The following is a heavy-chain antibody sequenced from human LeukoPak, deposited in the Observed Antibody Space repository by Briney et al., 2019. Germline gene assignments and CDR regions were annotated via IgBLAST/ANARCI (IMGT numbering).Heavy chain of an antibody. D-gene: IGHD3-10*01. J-gene: IGHJ6*03. CDR2: IWYDGSNK. CDR3: AKDILMVWGVIPYHMDV. CDR1: GFTFSSYG. Sequence: GGSLRLSCAASGFTFSSYGMHWVRQAPGKGLEWVAVIWYDGSNKYYADSVKGRFTISRDNSKNTLYLQMNSLRAEDTAVYYCAKDILMVWGVIPYHMDVWGKGTTVTVSS. V-gene: IGHV3-33*06.